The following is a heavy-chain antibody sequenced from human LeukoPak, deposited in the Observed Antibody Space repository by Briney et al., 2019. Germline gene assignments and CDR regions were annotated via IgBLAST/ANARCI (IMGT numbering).Heavy chain of an antibody. CDR2: ISYDGSNK. CDR3: AKIISDWSRGAFDI. D-gene: IGHD6-19*01. CDR1: GFTFSSYA. V-gene: IGHV3-30-3*01. J-gene: IGHJ3*02. Sequence: GGSLRLSCAASGFTFSSYAMHWVRQAPGKGLEWVAVISYDGSNKYYADSVKGRFTISRDNSKNSLYLQMNSLRAEDTAVYYCAKIISDWSRGAFDIWGQGTMVTVSS.